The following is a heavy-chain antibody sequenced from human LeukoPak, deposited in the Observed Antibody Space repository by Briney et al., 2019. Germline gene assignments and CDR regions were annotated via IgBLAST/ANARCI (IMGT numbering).Heavy chain of an antibody. CDR3: ARDSRYYYDSYYYYYMDV. Sequence: SVKVSCKASGGTFSSYAISWVRQAPGQGLEWMGGIIPIFGTANYAQKFQGRVTITADESTSTAYMELSSLRSEDTAVYYCARDSRYYYDSYYYYYMDVWGKGTTVTISS. J-gene: IGHJ6*03. CDR1: GGTFSSYA. CDR2: IIPIFGTA. V-gene: IGHV1-69*13. D-gene: IGHD3-22*01.